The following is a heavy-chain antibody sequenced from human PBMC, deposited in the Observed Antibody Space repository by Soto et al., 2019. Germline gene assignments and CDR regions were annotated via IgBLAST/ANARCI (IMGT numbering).Heavy chain of an antibody. CDR1: GGSFSGYY. Sequence: QVQLQQWGAGLLKPSETLSLTCAVYGGSFSGYYWSWIRQPPGKGLEWIGEINHSGSTNYNPSLKSRVTISVDTSKNQFSLKLSSVTAADTAVYYCARGLSSSGVWFDPWGQGTLVTVSS. D-gene: IGHD6-6*01. J-gene: IGHJ5*02. CDR2: INHSGST. V-gene: IGHV4-34*01. CDR3: ARGLSSSGVWFDP.